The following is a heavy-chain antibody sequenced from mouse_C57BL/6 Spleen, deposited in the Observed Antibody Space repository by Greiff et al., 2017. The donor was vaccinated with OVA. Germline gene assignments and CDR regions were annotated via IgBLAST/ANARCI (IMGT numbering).Heavy chain of an antibody. J-gene: IGHJ1*03. Sequence: EVQRVESGGGLVQPGGSLSLSCAASGFTFTDYYMSWVRQPPGKALEWLGFIRNKANGYTTEYSASVKGRFTISSDNYQSILYLQMNALRAEDVATYYCARYGEYYGSSYVGYFDVWGTGTTVTVSS. D-gene: IGHD1-1*01. CDR1: GFTFTDYY. V-gene: IGHV7-3*01. CDR2: IRNKANGYTT. CDR3: ARYGEYYGSSYVGYFDV.